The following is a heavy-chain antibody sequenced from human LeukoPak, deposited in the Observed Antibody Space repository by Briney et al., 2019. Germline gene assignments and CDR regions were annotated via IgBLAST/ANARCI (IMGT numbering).Heavy chain of an antibody. V-gene: IGHV4-4*02. CDR3: AKHRGFTFDP. CDR1: GDSISNSEW. CDR2: IHHRGNT. D-gene: IGHD5-12*01. J-gene: IGHJ5*02. Sequence: SGTLSLTRAVSGDSISNSEWWSWVRQPPGKGLEWIGQIHHRGNTKYNPSLRSRFTMSVDKSKNQFSLKVTSVTAADTAVYSCAKHRGFTFDPWGPGTLVTVSS.